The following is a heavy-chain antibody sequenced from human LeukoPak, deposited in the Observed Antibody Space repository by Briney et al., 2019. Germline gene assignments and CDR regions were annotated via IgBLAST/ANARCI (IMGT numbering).Heavy chain of an antibody. CDR1: GFTFSTYS. D-gene: IGHD3-16*01. CDR2: IDSSTRTI. Sequence: GGSLRLSCAASGFTFSTYSMNWVRQAPGKGQEWVSFIDSSTRTIFYADSVKSRFTISRDNAKNSLFLQMNSLRAEDTAEYYCARRVPSQVITDYFDYWGQGALVTVSS. V-gene: IGHV3-48*04. J-gene: IGHJ4*02. CDR3: ARRVPSQVITDYFDY.